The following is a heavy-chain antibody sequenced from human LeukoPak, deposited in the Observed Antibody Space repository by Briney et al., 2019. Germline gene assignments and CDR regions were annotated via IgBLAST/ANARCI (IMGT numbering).Heavy chain of an antibody. CDR3: ARDLADCSSTSCYFSDLDY. D-gene: IGHD2-2*01. Sequence: PGRSLRLSCAASGFTFSSYAMHWVRQAPGKGLEWVAVISYDGSNKYYADSVKGRFTISRDNSKNALYLQMNSLRAEDTAVYYCARDLADCSSTSCYFSDLDYWSQGTLVTVSS. V-gene: IGHV3-30-3*01. CDR1: GFTFSSYA. CDR2: ISYDGSNK. J-gene: IGHJ4*02.